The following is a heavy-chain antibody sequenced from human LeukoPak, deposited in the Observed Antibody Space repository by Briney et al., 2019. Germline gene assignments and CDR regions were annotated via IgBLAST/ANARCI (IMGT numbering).Heavy chain of an antibody. V-gene: IGHV3-48*01. CDR1: GLTISSYS. CDR2: ISSSSSTI. J-gene: IGHJ4*02. Sequence: GGSLRLSCAASGLTISSYSMNWVRQAPGKGLQWVSYISSSSSTIYYADSVKGRFTTSRDNAKNSLYLQRNSLRAEDTAVYYCARALWFGETFPAYWGQGTLVTVSS. D-gene: IGHD3-10*01. CDR3: ARALWFGETFPAY.